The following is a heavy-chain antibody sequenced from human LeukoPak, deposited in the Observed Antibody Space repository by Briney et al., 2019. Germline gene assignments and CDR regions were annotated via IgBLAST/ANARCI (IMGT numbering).Heavy chain of an antibody. CDR2: IYYSGST. CDR1: GGSISSYC. D-gene: IGHD5-24*01. J-gene: IGHJ4*02. V-gene: IGHV4-59*01. CDR3: ASSVEMATEFDY. Sequence: SENLSLTCTVSGGSISSYCWSWIRQPPGKGLEWIGYIYYSGSTNYNPSLKSRVTISVDTSKNQFSLKLSSVTAADTAVYYCASSVEMATEFDYWGQGTLVTVSS.